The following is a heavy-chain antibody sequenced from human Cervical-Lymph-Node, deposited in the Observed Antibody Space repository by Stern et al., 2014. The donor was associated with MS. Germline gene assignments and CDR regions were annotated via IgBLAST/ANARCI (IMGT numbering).Heavy chain of an antibody. CDR2: ISTSGSTI. J-gene: IGHJ3*02. V-gene: IGHV3-11*01. CDR1: GFTFSDSY. Sequence: MQLVESGGGLVKPGGSLRLSFAASGFTFSDSYMSWIRQAPGKGLEWVSYISTSGSTIYYADSVKGRFTISRDNAKNSLYLQMNSLRAEDTAVYYCAREDHLYPLDIWGQGTMVTVSS. CDR3: AREDHLYPLDI. D-gene: IGHD1-14*01.